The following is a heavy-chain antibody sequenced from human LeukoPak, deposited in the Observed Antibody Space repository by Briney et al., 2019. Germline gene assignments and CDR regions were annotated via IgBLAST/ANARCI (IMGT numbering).Heavy chain of an antibody. D-gene: IGHD3-9*01. CDR3: ATNTRYFDWLPDY. V-gene: IGHV4-39*07. J-gene: IGHJ4*02. CDR1: GGSISSSDYY. CDR2: INHSGST. Sequence: SETLSLTCTVSGGSISSSDYYWGWIRQPPGKGLEWIGEINHSGSTNYNPSLKSRVTISVDTSKNQFSLKLTSVTAADTAVYYCATNTRYFDWLPDYWGQGTVVTVSS.